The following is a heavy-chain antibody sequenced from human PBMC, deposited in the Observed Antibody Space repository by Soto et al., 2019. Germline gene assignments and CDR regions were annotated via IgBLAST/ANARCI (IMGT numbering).Heavy chain of an antibody. J-gene: IGHJ4*02. CDR1: GFTFSSYG. Sequence: QVQLVESGGGVVQPGRSLRLSCAASGFTFSSYGMHWVRQAPGKGLEWVAVISYDGGNKYYADSVKGRFTISRDNSKNTLYLQMNSLRAEDTAVYYCAKDPPYGSGSYCHYWGQGTLVTVSS. D-gene: IGHD3-10*01. V-gene: IGHV3-30*18. CDR2: ISYDGGNK. CDR3: AKDPPYGSGSYCHY.